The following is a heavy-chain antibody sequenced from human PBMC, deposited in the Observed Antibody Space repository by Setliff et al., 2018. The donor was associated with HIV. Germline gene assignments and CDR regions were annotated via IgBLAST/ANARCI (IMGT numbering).Heavy chain of an antibody. Sequence: NPSETLSLTCIVSGGSMDNYYWNWVRQPPGKGPEWIGNMCHNENGVTTNQNPSLKSRVVMYLDRTKNEFSLSLFSATTADTAVYYCARDRGCGWYGYFQQWGQGSQVTVSS. CDR2: MCHNENGVTT. V-gene: IGHV4-59*01. CDR3: ARDRGCGWYGYFQQ. D-gene: IGHD6-19*01. CDR1: GGSMDNYY. J-gene: IGHJ1*01.